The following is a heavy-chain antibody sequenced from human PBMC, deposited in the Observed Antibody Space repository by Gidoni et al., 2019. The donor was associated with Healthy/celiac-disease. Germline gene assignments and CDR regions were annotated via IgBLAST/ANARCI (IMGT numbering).Heavy chain of an antibody. Sequence: EVQLVQSGAEVKKPGESLKISCKGSGYSFTRYWIGWVRQMPGKGLEWMGIIYPGDSDTRYSPSFQGQVTISADKSISTAYLQWSSLKASDTAMYYCATHTAAADPNDAFDIWGQGTMVTVSS. CDR1: GYSFTRYW. CDR2: IYPGDSDT. CDR3: ATHTAAADPNDAFDI. J-gene: IGHJ3*02. D-gene: IGHD6-13*01. V-gene: IGHV5-51*01.